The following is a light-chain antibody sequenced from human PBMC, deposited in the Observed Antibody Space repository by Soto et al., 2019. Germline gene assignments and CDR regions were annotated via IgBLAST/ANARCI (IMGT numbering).Light chain of an antibody. CDR1: SSDVGGYNY. CDR2: DVS. CDR3: SSYTRSSTLVV. V-gene: IGLV2-14*01. Sequence: QSALTQPASVSGSPGQSITISCTGTSSDVGGYNYVSWYRQHPGKAPKLMIYDVSNRPSGVSNRFSGSKSGNTASLTISGLQAEDEADYYCSSYTRSSTLVVFGGGTKVTVL. J-gene: IGLJ2*01.